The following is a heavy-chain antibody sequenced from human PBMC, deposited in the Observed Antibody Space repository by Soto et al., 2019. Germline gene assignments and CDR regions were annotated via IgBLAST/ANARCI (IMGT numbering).Heavy chain of an antibody. Sequence: QVQLVESGGGVVQPGRSLRLSCAASGFTFSSYGMHWVRQAPGKGLEWVAVIWYDGSNKYYADSVKGRFTISRDNSKNTLYLQMSSLRAEDTAVYYCARDEGLGVNYYYYGMDVWGQGTTVTVSS. CDR2: IWYDGSNK. V-gene: IGHV3-33*01. J-gene: IGHJ6*02. D-gene: IGHD3-10*01. CDR3: ARDEGLGVNYYYYGMDV. CDR1: GFTFSSYG.